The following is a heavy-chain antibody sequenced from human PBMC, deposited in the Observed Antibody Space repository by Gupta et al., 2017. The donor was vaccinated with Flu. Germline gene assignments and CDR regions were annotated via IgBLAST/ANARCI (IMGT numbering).Heavy chain of an antibody. CDR1: GFTFSGSY. V-gene: IGHV3-74*03. J-gene: IGHJ4*02. CDR3: ATVTTGC. CDR2: INPDGSST. D-gene: IGHD4-17*01. Sequence: EVQLVESGRGLVQPGGYLGLSCAASGFTFSGSYLQWVRQAPGKGLVWVSRINPDGSSTTYADSVKGRFTISRDNAKNTLYLQMNSLGADDTAVYYCATVTTGCWGQGTLVTVSS.